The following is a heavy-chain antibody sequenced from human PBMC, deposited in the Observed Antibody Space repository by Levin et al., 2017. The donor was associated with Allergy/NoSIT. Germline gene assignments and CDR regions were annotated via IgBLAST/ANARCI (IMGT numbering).Heavy chain of an antibody. Sequence: SCAVSGGSISSGGYSWSWIRQPPGKGLEWIGYIYHSGSTYYNPSLKSRVTISVDRSKNQFSLKLSSVTAADTAVYYCARAGHWGYYFDYWGQGTLVTVSS. CDR1: GGSISSGGYS. CDR3: ARAGHWGYYFDY. V-gene: IGHV4-30-2*01. J-gene: IGHJ4*02. CDR2: IYHSGST. D-gene: IGHD7-27*01.